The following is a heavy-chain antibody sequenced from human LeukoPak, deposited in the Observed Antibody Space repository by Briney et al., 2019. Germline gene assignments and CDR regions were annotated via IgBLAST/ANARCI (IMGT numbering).Heavy chain of an antibody. J-gene: IGHJ4*02. CDR3: AREGSGSLVY. D-gene: IGHD1-26*01. V-gene: IGHV3-53*01. Sequence: GGSLRLSCAASGFIVSSKYMTWVRQAPGKGLEWVSAIYIDSSTYYADSVKGRFTISRDNSKNTLYLPMNSLRVEDTAVYYCAREGSGSLVYGGQGPLVTVSS. CDR1: GFIVSSKY. CDR2: IYIDSST.